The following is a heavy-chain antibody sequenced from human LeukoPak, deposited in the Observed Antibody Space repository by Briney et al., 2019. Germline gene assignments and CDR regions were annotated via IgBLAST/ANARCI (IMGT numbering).Heavy chain of an antibody. CDR3: TRERRGSYYAFES. V-gene: IGHV3-11*05. D-gene: IGHD3-16*01. Sequence: SGGSLRLSCAASGFSVSDYSISWIRQSPGKGLEWISYVTSGSGSTNYADSVKGRFTISRDNAKNSVALQLDGLRADDTAVYFCTRERRGSYYAFESWGQGTLVTVSS. CDR1: GFSVSDYS. J-gene: IGHJ4*02. CDR2: VTSGSGST.